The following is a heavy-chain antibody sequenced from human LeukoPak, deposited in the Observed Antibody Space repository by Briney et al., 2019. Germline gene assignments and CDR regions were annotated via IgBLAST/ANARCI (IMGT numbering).Heavy chain of an antibody. CDR3: AQDNLLARSDSTLGKNPFDH. CDR2: ISGSGDDT. V-gene: IGHV3-23*01. Sequence: GGSLRLSCSASGFTCSSHVRSWVRHAPGKGREWVSAISGSGDDTNYSDSGKGRFTISRDNCKNTLELQMSSLRAEDTALYYCAQDNLLARSDSTLGKNPFDHWGQGTLVSVSS. J-gene: IGHJ4*02. CDR1: GFTCSSHV. D-gene: IGHD2/OR15-2a*01.